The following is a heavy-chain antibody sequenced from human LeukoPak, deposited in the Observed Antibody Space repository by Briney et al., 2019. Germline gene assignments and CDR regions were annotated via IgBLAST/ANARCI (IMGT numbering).Heavy chain of an antibody. V-gene: IGHV3-7*01. CDR1: GFTFSSYS. D-gene: IGHD3-22*01. J-gene: IGHJ4*02. CDR3: ARAPYYETTGPL. Sequence: GGSLRLSCAASGFTFSSYSMNWARQAPEKGLEWVANIRQDGNEKYYVDSAKGRFTISRDNAKNSLYLQMNSLRAEDTAVYYCARAPYYETTGPLWGQGTLVTVSS. CDR2: IRQDGNEK.